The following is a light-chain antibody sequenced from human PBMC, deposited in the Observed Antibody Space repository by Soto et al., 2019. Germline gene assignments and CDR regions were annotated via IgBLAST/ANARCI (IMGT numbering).Light chain of an antibody. Sequence: DIQMTQSPSTLSASVGDRVTITCRASQSISSWLAWYQHKPGKAPKLLIYKASSLESGVPSRFSGSGSGTEFTLTISSLHPDDFATYYCQQYNDYPWTFGQGTKVEIK. CDR3: QQYNDYPWT. CDR1: QSISSW. CDR2: KAS. V-gene: IGKV1-5*03. J-gene: IGKJ1*01.